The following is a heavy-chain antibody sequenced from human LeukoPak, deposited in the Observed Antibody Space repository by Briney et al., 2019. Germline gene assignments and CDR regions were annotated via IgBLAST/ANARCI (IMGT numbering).Heavy chain of an antibody. CDR3: XXPELRWSAYYYMDV. J-gene: IGHJ6*03. CDR2: INTNTGNP. V-gene: IGHV7-4-1*02. Sequence: ASVKVSCKASGYTFTSYAMNWVRQAPGQGLEWMGWINTNTGNPTYAQGFTGRFVFSLDTSVSTAYLQINTLKAEDTAVYYRXXPELRWSAYYYMDVWGKGTTVTVSS. D-gene: IGHD4-23*01. CDR1: GYTFTSYA.